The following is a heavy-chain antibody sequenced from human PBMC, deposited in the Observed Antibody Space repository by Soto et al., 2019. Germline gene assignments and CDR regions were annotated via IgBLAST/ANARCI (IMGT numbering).Heavy chain of an antibody. CDR2: INAGNGNT. V-gene: IGHV1-3*01. CDR3: ARVVDQYSSSSTTSWFAP. CDR1: GYTFTSYA. J-gene: IGHJ5*02. Sequence: ASVKVSCKASGYTFTSYAMHWVRQAPGQRLEWMGWINAGNGNTKYSQKFQGRVTITRDTSASTVYMELSSLRSEDTAVYYCARVVDQYSSSSTTSWFAPWGQGTLVTVSS. D-gene: IGHD6-6*01.